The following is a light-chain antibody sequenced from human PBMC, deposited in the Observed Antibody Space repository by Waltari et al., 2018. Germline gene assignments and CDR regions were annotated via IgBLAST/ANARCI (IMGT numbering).Light chain of an antibody. CDR2: DVS. CDR3: SSYISSDTLEL. CDR1: SSDVGGYNY. Sequence: HSALTQPASVSGSPGQSITISCTGTSSDVGGYNYVSWYQQHPGKAPKLMIFDVSNRPSWVSNRFSGSESGNTASLTVSVLQAEDEADYYCSSYISSDTLELFGGGTSLTVL. V-gene: IGLV2-14*03. J-gene: IGLJ2*01.